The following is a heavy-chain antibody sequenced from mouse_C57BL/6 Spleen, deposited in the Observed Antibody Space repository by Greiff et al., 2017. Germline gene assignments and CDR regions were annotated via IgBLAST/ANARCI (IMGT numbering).Heavy chain of an antibody. D-gene: IGHD2-3*01. Sequence: VQLQQPGAELVKPGASVKLSCKASGYTFTSYWMHWVKQRPGQGLEWIGMIHPNSGSTNYNEKFKSKATLTVDKSSSTAYMQLSSLTSEDSAVYYCARSTDDGYYGYFDYWGQGTTLTVSS. V-gene: IGHV1-64*01. CDR1: GYTFTSYW. CDR2: IHPNSGST. J-gene: IGHJ2*01. CDR3: ARSTDDGYYGYFDY.